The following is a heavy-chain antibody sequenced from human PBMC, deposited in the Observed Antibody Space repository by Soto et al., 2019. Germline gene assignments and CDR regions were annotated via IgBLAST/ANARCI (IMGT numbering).Heavy chain of an antibody. Sequence: EVQLLESGGGLVQPGGSLRLSCAASGFTFSSYAMSWVRQAPGKGLEWVSAISGSGGSTYYADSVKGRFTISRDNSKNSLYLQINSLRAEDTAVYYCAKGDVVVPAGYYYWGQGTLVTVSS. CDR1: GFTFSSYA. D-gene: IGHD2-2*01. J-gene: IGHJ4*02. CDR2: ISGSGGST. CDR3: AKGDVVVPAGYYY. V-gene: IGHV3-23*01.